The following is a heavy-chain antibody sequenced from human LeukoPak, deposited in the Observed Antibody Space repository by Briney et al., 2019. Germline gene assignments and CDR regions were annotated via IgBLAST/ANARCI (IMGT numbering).Heavy chain of an antibody. V-gene: IGHV3-21*06. CDR1: GFAFNSYG. D-gene: IGHD3-22*01. CDR3: TKTRMYNYDSRDFDY. Sequence: GGSLRLSCAASGFAFNSYGMHWVRQAPGKGLEWVSSINNVRSHIYYADSVRGRFTISRDNANNVLYLQMNSLRAEDTAVYYCTKTRMYNYDSRDFDYWGQGTLVTVSS. CDR2: INNVRSHI. J-gene: IGHJ4*02.